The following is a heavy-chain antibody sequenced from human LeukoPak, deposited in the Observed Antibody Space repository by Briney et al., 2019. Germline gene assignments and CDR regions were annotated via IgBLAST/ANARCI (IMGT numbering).Heavy chain of an antibody. CDR2: IYPGDSDT. CDR3: ASSLAARQLDY. Sequence: GESLKISCRSSGYIFTSFWIGWVRQMPGKGLEWMGIIYPGDSDTRYSPSFQGQVTISADKSISTAYLQWSSLKASDTAMYYCASSLAARQLDYWGQGTLVTVSS. CDR1: GYIFTSFW. D-gene: IGHD6-6*01. J-gene: IGHJ4*02. V-gene: IGHV5-51*01.